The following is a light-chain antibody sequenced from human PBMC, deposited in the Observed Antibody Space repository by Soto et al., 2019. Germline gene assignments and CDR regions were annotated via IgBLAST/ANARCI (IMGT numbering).Light chain of an antibody. V-gene: IGKV1-5*03. CDR2: GAS. CDR1: QNIDRC. Sequence: DIQMTQSPSTLSASVGDRVTITCRASQNIDRCLAWYQQKPGKAPHLLIYGASNLEGGVPSRFSGSGSGTEFTLTISRLRPDDFATYYGQQYNSYPWTFGQGTKVEIK. CDR3: QQYNSYPWT. J-gene: IGKJ1*01.